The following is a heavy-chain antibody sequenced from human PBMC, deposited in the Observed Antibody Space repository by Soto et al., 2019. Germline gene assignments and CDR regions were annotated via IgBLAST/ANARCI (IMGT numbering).Heavy chain of an antibody. J-gene: IGHJ4*02. CDR2: IYHMGSN. CDR3: ARGERQQQRDY. CDR1: GDSISSSNW. Sequence: QVQLQESGPGLVKPSGTLSLTCNVSGDSISSSNWWSWVRQPPGKGLEWIGEIYHMGSNNYNPSLKSRVIISVDKSKNQFFLKLTSVTAADTAVYFCARGERQQQRDYWGQGTLVTVSS. D-gene: IGHD6-13*01. V-gene: IGHV4-4*02.